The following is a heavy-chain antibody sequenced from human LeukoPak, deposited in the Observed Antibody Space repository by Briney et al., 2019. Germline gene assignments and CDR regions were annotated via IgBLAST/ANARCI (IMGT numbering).Heavy chain of an antibody. D-gene: IGHD3-10*01. CDR1: GFTFSSYA. Sequence: GGSLRLSCAASGFTFSSYAMSWVRQAPGKGLEWVSAISSSGGSTYYADSVKGRFTISRDNSKNTLYLQMNSLRAEDTAVYYRAKEGFRGWMNWFDPWGQGTLVTVSS. V-gene: IGHV3-23*01. CDR2: ISSSGGST. CDR3: AKEGFRGWMNWFDP. J-gene: IGHJ5*02.